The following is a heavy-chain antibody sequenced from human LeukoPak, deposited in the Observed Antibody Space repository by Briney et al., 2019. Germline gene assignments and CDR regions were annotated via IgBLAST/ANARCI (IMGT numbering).Heavy chain of an antibody. J-gene: IGHJ4*02. Sequence: PGGSLRLSCAASGFTFSSYAMHWVRQAPGKGLEWVAVISYDGSNKYYADSVKGRFTISRDNSKNTLYLQMNSLRAEDTAVYYCARDPNNYYDSSGYYDFDYWGQGTLVTVSS. CDR1: GFTFSSYA. D-gene: IGHD3-22*01. CDR2: ISYDGSNK. CDR3: ARDPNNYYDSSGYYDFDY. V-gene: IGHV3-30-3*01.